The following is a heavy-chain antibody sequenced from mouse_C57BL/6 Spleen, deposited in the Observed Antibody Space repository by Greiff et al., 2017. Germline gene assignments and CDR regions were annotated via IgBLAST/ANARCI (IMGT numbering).Heavy chain of an antibody. CDR2: IDPSDSYT. CDR1: GYTFTSYW. V-gene: IGHV1-69*01. D-gene: IGHD2-2*01. CDR3: ARSPDGHDPYYFDY. J-gene: IGHJ2*01. Sequence: VQLQQPGAELVMPGASVKLSCKASGYTFTSYWMHWVKQRPGQGLEWIGEIDPSDSYTNYNQKFKGKSTLTVDKSSSTAYMQLSSLTSEDSAVYYCARSPDGHDPYYFDYWGQGTTLTVSS.